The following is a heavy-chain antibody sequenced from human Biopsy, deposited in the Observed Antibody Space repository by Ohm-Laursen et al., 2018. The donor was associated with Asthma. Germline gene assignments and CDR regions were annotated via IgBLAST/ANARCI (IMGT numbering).Heavy chain of an antibody. Sequence: SDTLSLTCTVSGGSISSSSYYWGWIRQHPVKGLEWIGYIYYSGSTYYNPSLKSRVSISLDTSKNQFSLSLTSVTAADTAVYYCARDLSGYCTSSACYGFDSWGQGTLVTVSS. V-gene: IGHV4-31*03. CDR3: ARDLSGYCTSSACYGFDS. CDR1: GGSISSSSYY. D-gene: IGHD2-8*01. J-gene: IGHJ5*01. CDR2: IYYSGST.